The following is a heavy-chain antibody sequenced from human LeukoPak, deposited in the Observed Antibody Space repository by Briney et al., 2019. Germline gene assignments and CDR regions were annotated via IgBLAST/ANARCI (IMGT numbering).Heavy chain of an antibody. CDR1: GYTFTGYY. Sequence: ASVKVSCKASGYTFTGYYMHWVRQAPGQGLEWMGWISAYNGNTNYAQKLQGRVTMTTDTSTSTAYMELRSLRSDDTAVYYCARDKKGADYWGQGTLVTVSS. CDR3: ARDKKGADY. V-gene: IGHV1-18*04. D-gene: IGHD4/OR15-4a*01. J-gene: IGHJ4*02. CDR2: ISAYNGNT.